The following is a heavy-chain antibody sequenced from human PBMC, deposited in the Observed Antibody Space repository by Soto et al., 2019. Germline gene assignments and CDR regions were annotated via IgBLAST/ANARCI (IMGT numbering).Heavy chain of an antibody. CDR1: GFSLSSSGVG. CDR3: SRIIVIVPAAIRRHPLGFDN. CDR2: IYWNDDQ. D-gene: IGHD2-2*02. V-gene: IGHV2-5*01. Sequence: QITLKESGPTLVKPTQTLTLTCTFSGFSLSSSGVGVGWIRQPPGKALEWLALIYWNDDQRYSPSLKSRLTITKDSSKNQVVLTMTNMDPVDTATYYCSRIIVIVPAAIRRHPLGFDNWGQGTLVTVSS. J-gene: IGHJ4*02.